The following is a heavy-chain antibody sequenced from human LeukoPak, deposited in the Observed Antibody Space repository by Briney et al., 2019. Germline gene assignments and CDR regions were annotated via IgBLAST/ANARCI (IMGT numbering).Heavy chain of an antibody. Sequence: GGSLRLSCAASGFTFDDYTMHWVRQAPGKGLEWVSLISWDGGSTYYADSVKGRFTISRDNSKSSLYLQMNSLRTEDTALYYCAKDFYRGDSLDHWGQGTLVTVSS. D-gene: IGHD2-21*02. V-gene: IGHV3-43*01. CDR3: AKDFYRGDSLDH. CDR2: ISWDGGST. J-gene: IGHJ4*02. CDR1: GFTFDDYT.